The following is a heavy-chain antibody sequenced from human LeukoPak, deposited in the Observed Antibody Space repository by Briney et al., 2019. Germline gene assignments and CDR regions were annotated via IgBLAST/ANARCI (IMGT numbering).Heavy chain of an antibody. D-gene: IGHD3-10*01. Sequence: GGSLRLSCSASGFTFSTYTMHWVRQAPGKGLEYVSAISSNGGSTYYADSVRGRFTISRENAKNSLYLQMNRLTTGDTAVYYCARGLGGVRGVDYVFDIWGQGTMVTVSS. V-gene: IGHV3-64*04. CDR1: GFTFSTYT. J-gene: IGHJ3*02. CDR3: ARGLGGVRGVDYVFDI. CDR2: ISSNGGST.